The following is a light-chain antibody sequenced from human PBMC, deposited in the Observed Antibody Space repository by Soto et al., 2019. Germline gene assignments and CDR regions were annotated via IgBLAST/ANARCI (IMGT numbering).Light chain of an antibody. CDR1: QSVSSN. Sequence: EILMTQSPATLSVSPGERATLSCRASQSVSSNLAWYQQKPGQAPRLLIYGASTRATGIPARFSGSGSGTGFTLTISSLQSEDFAVYYCQQYNNWPIYTFGQGTKLEIK. J-gene: IGKJ2*01. V-gene: IGKV3-15*01. CDR2: GAS. CDR3: QQYNNWPIYT.